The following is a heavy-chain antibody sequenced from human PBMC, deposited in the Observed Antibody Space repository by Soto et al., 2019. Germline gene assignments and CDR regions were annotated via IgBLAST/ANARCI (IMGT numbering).Heavy chain of an antibody. CDR1: GGSISSYY. Sequence: NPSETLSLTCTVSGGSISSYYWSWIRQPPGKGLEWIGYIYYSGSTNYNPSLKSRVTISVDTSKNQFSLKLSSVTAADTPVYYCARAYYYGSPWFGPWGQGTLVTVSS. V-gene: IGHV4-59*01. J-gene: IGHJ5*02. CDR2: IYYSGST. D-gene: IGHD3-10*01. CDR3: ARAYYYGSPWFGP.